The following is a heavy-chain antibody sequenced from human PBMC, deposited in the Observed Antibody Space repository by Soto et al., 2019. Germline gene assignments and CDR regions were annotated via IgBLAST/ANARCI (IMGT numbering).Heavy chain of an antibody. CDR1: GDSINYKNL. V-gene: IGHV4-4*02. CDR2: IYHTGRT. D-gene: IGHD6-13*01. CDR3: ARVEVPESSSWHPFDP. J-gene: IGHJ5*02. Sequence: PSETLSLTCTVSGDSINYKNLWSWLRQPPGKRLEWIGDIYHTGRTSYNPSLMSRVTMSVDTSKNQFSLKVTSVSAADTAVYYCARVEVPESSSWHPFDPWGQGTLVTVSS.